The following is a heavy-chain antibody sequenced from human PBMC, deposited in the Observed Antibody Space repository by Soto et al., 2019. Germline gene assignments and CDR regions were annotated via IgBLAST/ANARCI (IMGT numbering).Heavy chain of an antibody. Sequence: SVKVSCKASGGTFSSYAISWVRQAPGQGLEWMGGIIPIFGTANYAQKFQGRVTITADESTSTAYMELSSLRSEDTAVYYCAKDILEVTPGMDVWGQGTTVTVSS. V-gene: IGHV1-69*13. D-gene: IGHD2-21*02. CDR2: IIPIFGTA. CDR1: GGTFSSYA. CDR3: AKDILEVTPGMDV. J-gene: IGHJ6*02.